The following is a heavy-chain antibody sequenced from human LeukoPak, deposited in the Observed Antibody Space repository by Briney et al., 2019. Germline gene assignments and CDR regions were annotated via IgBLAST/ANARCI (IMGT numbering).Heavy chain of an antibody. Sequence: GGSLRLYCAASGFSISNYGMHWVRQAPGKGLEWVAVLWYDGVNTYYADSVKGRFTISRDNSKNTLYLQMNSLRAEDAAVYYCARAQDSSSWYLDSWGQGTLVTVSS. CDR2: LWYDGVNT. CDR1: GFSISNYG. D-gene: IGHD6-13*01. V-gene: IGHV3-33*01. CDR3: ARAQDSSSWYLDS. J-gene: IGHJ4*02.